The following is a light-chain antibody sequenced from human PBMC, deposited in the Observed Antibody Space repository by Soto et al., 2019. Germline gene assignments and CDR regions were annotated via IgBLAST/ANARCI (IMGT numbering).Light chain of an antibody. CDR3: QQYNNWPPIT. V-gene: IGKV3-15*01. J-gene: IGKJ5*01. CDR1: QSVSIH. Sequence: ETVMTQSPGTLSVSLWERATLSCMASQSVSIHLAWYQQKPGQAPRLLIYDTSTRATGIPDRFSGSGSGTDFTLTISRLQSEDFAVYYCQQYNNWPPITFGQGTRLEIK. CDR2: DTS.